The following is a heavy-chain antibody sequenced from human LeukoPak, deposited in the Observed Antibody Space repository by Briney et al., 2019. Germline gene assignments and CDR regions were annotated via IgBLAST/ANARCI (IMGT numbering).Heavy chain of an antibody. CDR3: ARERVRATITFDF. Sequence: GGSLRLSCAASEFTFSNSWMNWVRQAPGKGLEWVSYISSSDSTTYYADSVKGRFTVSRDNAKNSLYLQMNSLRAEDTAVYYCARERVRATITFDFWGQGTLVTVSS. CDR1: EFTFSNSW. D-gene: IGHD1-26*01. V-gene: IGHV3-48*04. J-gene: IGHJ4*02. CDR2: ISSSDSTT.